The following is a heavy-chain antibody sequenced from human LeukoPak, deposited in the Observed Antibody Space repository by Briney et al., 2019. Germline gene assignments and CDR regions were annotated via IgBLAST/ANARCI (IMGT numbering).Heavy chain of an antibody. CDR1: GFTFGGYG. V-gene: IGHV3-33*01. CDR3: TRYNNDHFDY. CDR2: IAYDGSRA. D-gene: IGHD1-14*01. J-gene: IGHJ4*02. Sequence: PGGSLRLSCAGSGFTFGGYGIHWVRQTPGKGLEWVAVIAYDGSRAFYADSVKGRFTISRDNSKNTMSVQMDDLRAEDTAVYYCTRYNNDHFDYWGQGTLVTVSS.